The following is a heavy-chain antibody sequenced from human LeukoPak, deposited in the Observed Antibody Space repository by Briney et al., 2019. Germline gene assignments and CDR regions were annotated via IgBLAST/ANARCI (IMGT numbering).Heavy chain of an antibody. CDR1: GGSISSYY. Sequence: PSETLSLTCTVSGGSISSYYWSWIRQPAGKGLEWIGRIYTSGSTNYNPSLKSRVTMSVDTSKTQFSLKLSSVTAADTAVYYCARVKDYVWGSYKFEVFDYWGQGTLVTVSS. CDR3: ARVKDYVWGSYKFEVFDY. D-gene: IGHD3-16*01. J-gene: IGHJ4*02. V-gene: IGHV4-4*07. CDR2: IYTSGST.